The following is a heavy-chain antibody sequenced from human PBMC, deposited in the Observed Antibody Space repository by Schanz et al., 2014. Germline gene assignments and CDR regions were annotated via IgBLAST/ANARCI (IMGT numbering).Heavy chain of an antibody. J-gene: IGHJ4*02. CDR1: GFTFSDAW. V-gene: IGHV3-23*04. Sequence: EVQLVESGGGLVKPGGFLRLSCAASGFTFSDAWMSWARQAPGKGLEWVSLISDSGDTAYYADSVKGRFTISRDNFKGALYLQMSSLRAEDTAVYYCAKSLESCPGGRCSRGYFDYWGQGTLVTVSS. D-gene: IGHD2-8*02. CDR2: ISDSGDTA. CDR3: AKSLESCPGGRCSRGYFDY.